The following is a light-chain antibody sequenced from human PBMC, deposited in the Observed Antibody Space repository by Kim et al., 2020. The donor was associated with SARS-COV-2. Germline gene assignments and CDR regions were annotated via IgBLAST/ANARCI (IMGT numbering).Light chain of an antibody. Sequence: EIVLTQSPDTLSLSPGERATLSCRASQSVTSTYLAWYQQKPGQAPRLLIYGASNRAAGIPDRFSGSGSATDFTLTISRLEPEDFALYYCQHYDRPYPRYTFGQGTTLEI. CDR3: QHYDRPYPRYT. CDR1: QSVTSTY. J-gene: IGKJ2*01. CDR2: GAS. V-gene: IGKV3-20*01.